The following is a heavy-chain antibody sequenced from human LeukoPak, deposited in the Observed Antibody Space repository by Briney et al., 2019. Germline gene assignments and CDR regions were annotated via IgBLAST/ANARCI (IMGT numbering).Heavy chain of an antibody. D-gene: IGHD5-24*01. V-gene: IGHV1-18*01. J-gene: IGHJ5*02. CDR2: ISAYNGNT. Sequence: ASVKVSCKASGYTFTSYGISWVRQAPGQGLEWMGWISAYNGNTNYAQKLQGRVTMTTDTSTSTAYMELSSLRSEDTAVYYCARQRVVMATIPRWFDPWGQGTLVTVSS. CDR1: GYTFTSYG. CDR3: ARQRVVMATIPRWFDP.